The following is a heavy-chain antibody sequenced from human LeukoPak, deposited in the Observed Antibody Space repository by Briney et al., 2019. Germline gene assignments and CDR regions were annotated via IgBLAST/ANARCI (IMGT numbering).Heavy chain of an antibody. Sequence: VKVSCKASGYTFTSYGISWVRPAPGQGLEWMVWISAYNGNTNYAQKLQGRVTMTTDTSTSTAYMELRSLRSDDTAVYYCARDLMVRGPKNFDYWGQGTLVTVSS. CDR3: ARDLMVRGPKNFDY. J-gene: IGHJ4*02. V-gene: IGHV1-18*01. D-gene: IGHD3-10*01. CDR2: ISAYNGNT. CDR1: GYTFTSYG.